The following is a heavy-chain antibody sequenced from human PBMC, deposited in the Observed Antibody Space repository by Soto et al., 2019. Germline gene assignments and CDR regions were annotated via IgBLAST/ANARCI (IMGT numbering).Heavy chain of an antibody. CDR1: GESFNGYY. V-gene: IGHV4-34*01. D-gene: IGHD6-13*01. CDR2: IHHSGST. Sequence: SETLSLTCTAYGESFNGYYWSWIRQPPGKGLEWIGEIHHSGSTNYNPSLKSRATFSIDTSKRQFSLKVRSVTAADTAVYYCARGKRGSSWYRGEEKYYYYGMDVWGQGTPVTVSS. J-gene: IGHJ6*02. CDR3: ARGKRGSSWYRGEEKYYYYGMDV.